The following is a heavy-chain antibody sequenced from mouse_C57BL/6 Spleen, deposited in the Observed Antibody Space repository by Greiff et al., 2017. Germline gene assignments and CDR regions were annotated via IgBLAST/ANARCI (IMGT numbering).Heavy chain of an antibody. D-gene: IGHD1-1*01. Sequence: EVQLQQSGPELVKPGASVTIPCKASGYTFTDYNMDWVKQSHGKSLEWIGDINPNNGGTIYNQKFKGKDTLTVDKSSSTAYMELRSLTSEDTAVYYCARSLYCYGSSFWYFDVWGTGTTVTVSS. CDR1: GYTFTDYN. CDR2: INPNNGGT. V-gene: IGHV1-18*01. J-gene: IGHJ1*03. CDR3: ARSLYCYGSSFWYFDV.